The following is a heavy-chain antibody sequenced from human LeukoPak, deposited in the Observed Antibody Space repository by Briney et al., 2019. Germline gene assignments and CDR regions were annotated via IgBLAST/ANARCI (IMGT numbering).Heavy chain of an antibody. CDR1: GYTFTSYG. D-gene: IGHD2-15*01. Sequence: ASVKVSCKASGYTFTSYGISWVRQAPGQGLEWMGWISAYNDNTNYAQKLQGRVTMTTDTSTSTAYMELRSLRSDDTAVYYCARGDCSGGSCYYLFDYWGQGTLVTASS. J-gene: IGHJ4*02. CDR2: ISAYNDNT. V-gene: IGHV1-18*01. CDR3: ARGDCSGGSCYYLFDY.